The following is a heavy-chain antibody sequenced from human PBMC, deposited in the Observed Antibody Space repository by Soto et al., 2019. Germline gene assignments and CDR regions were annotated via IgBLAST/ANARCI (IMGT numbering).Heavy chain of an antibody. CDR1: GYTFTSYG. CDR2: ISAYNGNT. Sequence: ASVKVSCKASGYTFTSYGISWVRQAPGQGLEWMGWISAYNGNTNYAQKLQGRVTMTTDTSTSTAYMELRSLRSDDTAVYYCARRLARRTGSDAFDIWGQGTMVTVSS. J-gene: IGHJ3*02. V-gene: IGHV1-18*01. D-gene: IGHD3-9*01. CDR3: ARRLARRTGSDAFDI.